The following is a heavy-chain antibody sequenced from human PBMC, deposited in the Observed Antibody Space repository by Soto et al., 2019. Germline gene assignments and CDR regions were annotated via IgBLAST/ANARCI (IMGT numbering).Heavy chain of an antibody. CDR2: ISSSSSYT. CDR1: GFTFSDYY. Sequence: TGGSLRLSCAASGFTFSDYYMSWIRQAPGKGLEWVSYISSSSSYTNYADSVKGRFTISRDNAKNSLYLQMNSLRAEDTAVYYCASIMEGPFDYWGQGTLVTVSS. J-gene: IGHJ4*02. CDR3: ASIMEGPFDY. D-gene: IGHD2-8*01. V-gene: IGHV3-11*03.